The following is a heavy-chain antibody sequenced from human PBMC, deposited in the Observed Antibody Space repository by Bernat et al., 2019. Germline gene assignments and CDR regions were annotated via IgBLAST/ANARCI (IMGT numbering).Heavy chain of an antibody. J-gene: IGHJ3*02. D-gene: IGHD5-24*01. V-gene: IGHV4-31*03. CDR1: GGSISSGGYY. CDR3: ARGGGRPDGYKEDKDAFDI. Sequence: QVQLQESGPGLVKPSQTLSLTCTVSGGSISSGGYYWSWIRQHPGKGLEWIGYIYYSGSTYYNPSLKSRVTISVDTPKNQFSLKLSSVTAADTAVYYCARGGGRPDGYKEDKDAFDIWGQGTMVTVSS. CDR2: IYYSGST.